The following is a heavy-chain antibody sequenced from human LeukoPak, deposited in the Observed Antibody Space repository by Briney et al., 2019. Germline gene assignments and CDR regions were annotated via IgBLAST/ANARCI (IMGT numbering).Heavy chain of an antibody. CDR2: IYYSGST. D-gene: IGHD6-6*01. CDR1: GVSINNYY. J-gene: IGHJ6*02. CDR3: ARVAARYVGMDV. Sequence: SETLSLTRTVSGVSINNYYWSWIRQPPGMGLEWIGYIYYSGSTNYNPSLKSRVTISVDTSKKQFSLNLSSVTAADTAVYYCARVAARYVGMDVWGQGTTVTVSS. V-gene: IGHV4-59*01.